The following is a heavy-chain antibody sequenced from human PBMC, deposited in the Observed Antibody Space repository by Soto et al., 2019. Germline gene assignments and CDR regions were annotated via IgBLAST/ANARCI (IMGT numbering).Heavy chain of an antibody. V-gene: IGHV1-24*01. CDR3: ATAYGSGSYYNALYYYYGMDV. Sequence: ASVKVSCKVSGYTLTELSMHWVRQAPGKGLEWMGGFDPEDGETIYAQKFQGRVTMTKDTSTDTAYMELSSLRSEDTAVYSCATAYGSGSYYNALYYYYGMDVWGQGTTVTVSS. J-gene: IGHJ6*02. D-gene: IGHD3-10*01. CDR1: GYTLTELS. CDR2: FDPEDGET.